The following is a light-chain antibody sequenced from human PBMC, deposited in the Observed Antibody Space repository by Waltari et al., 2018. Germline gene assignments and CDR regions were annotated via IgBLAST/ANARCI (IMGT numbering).Light chain of an antibody. CDR2: GGS. CDR3: MQHRALPLT. CDR1: QSLLHTDGYTY. V-gene: IGKV2-40*01. J-gene: IGKJ4*01. Sequence: IVMTQTPLSLPVPPGEPASISCSSSQSLLHTDGYTYLDWYLQKPGQSPQLLIYGGSNRASGVPDRFSGSGSDTDFTLKISKVEAEDVGVYYCMQHRALPLTFGGGTKVEIK.